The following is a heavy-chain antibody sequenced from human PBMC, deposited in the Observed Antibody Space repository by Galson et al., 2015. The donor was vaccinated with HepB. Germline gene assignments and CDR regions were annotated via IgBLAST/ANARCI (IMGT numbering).Heavy chain of an antibody. CDR1: GDSVSSNYAV. J-gene: IGHJ6*02. V-gene: IGHV6-1*01. Sequence: CAISGDSVSSNYAVWNWIRQSPSRGLEWLGRTSYRSKWIYDYAESVKSRITITPDTSKNLVSLQLHSVTPADAAVYYCAYGVDVWGQGTTVTVPS. CDR2: TSYRSKWIY. CDR3: AYGVDV.